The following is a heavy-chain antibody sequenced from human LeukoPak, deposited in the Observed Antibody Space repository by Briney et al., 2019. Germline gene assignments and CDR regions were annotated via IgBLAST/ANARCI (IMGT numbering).Heavy chain of an antibody. CDR3: ATQKSRSGGSCYDY. J-gene: IGHJ4*02. CDR2: ISASGDVT. V-gene: IGHV3-23*01. D-gene: IGHD2-15*01. CDR1: RFSFSAYP. Sequence: PGGSLRLSCAASRFSFSAYPMGWVRRAPGKGLEWVSGISASGDVTFHADPVKGRFTISRDNSKNTLYLQMNSLRPEDTAEYYCATQKSRSGGSCYDYWGQGTLVTVSS.